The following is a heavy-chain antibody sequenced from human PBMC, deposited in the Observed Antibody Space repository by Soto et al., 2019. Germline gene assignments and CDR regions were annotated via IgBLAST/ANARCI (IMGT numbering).Heavy chain of an antibody. J-gene: IGHJ4*02. D-gene: IGHD3-16*01. Sequence: EVQLVESGGGLVQPGRSLRLSCAASGFTFDDYAMHWVRQAPGKGLEWVSGISWNSGSIGYADSVKGRFTISRDNAKNSLYLQMNSPRAEDTALYYCANGSWGFMTPARYFDYWGQGTLVTVSS. CDR3: ANGSWGFMTPARYFDY. CDR1: GFTFDDYA. V-gene: IGHV3-9*01. CDR2: ISWNSGSI.